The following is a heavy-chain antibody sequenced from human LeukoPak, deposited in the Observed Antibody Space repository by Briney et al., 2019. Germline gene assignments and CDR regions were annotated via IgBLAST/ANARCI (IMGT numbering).Heavy chain of an antibody. CDR3: ARHLRAVAGGRYFDY. CDR2: IDHNGGT. Sequence: SETLSLTCTVCVGPISRYYWSWIRQPPGKGLEWIGYIDHNGGTNYNPSLQSRLTISVDTSKNQFSLKLSSVTAADTAVYYCARHLRAVAGGRYFDYWGQGTQVTVSS. CDR1: VGPISRYY. J-gene: IGHJ4*02. V-gene: IGHV4-59*08. D-gene: IGHD6-19*01.